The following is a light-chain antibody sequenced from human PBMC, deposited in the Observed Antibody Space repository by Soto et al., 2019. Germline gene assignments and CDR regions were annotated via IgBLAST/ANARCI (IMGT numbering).Light chain of an antibody. CDR2: EVS. CDR3: SSYTDTGHVV. V-gene: IGLV2-14*01. CDR1: SSDIGAYDY. Sequence: QSALTQPASVSGSPGQSITISCTGTSSDIGAYDYVSWYQQHPGKAPKLMIFEVSDRPSGASIRFSGSKSGNTASLTISGLQTEDEADYYWSSYTDTGHVVFGRGTKLTVL. J-gene: IGLJ2*01.